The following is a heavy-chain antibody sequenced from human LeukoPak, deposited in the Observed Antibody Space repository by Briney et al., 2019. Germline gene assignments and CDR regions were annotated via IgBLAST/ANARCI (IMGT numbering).Heavy chain of an antibody. Sequence: SETLSLTCTVSGGSISSYDWSWIRQPPGKGLEWIGYVYYSGSTNYNPSLKSRVTISVDTSKNQFSLKLTSVTAADTAVYYCARASYYYDSSGYHYYSDYWGQGTLVTVSS. D-gene: IGHD3-22*01. CDR2: VYYSGST. J-gene: IGHJ4*02. V-gene: IGHV4-59*01. CDR1: GGSISSYD. CDR3: ARASYYYDSSGYHYYSDY.